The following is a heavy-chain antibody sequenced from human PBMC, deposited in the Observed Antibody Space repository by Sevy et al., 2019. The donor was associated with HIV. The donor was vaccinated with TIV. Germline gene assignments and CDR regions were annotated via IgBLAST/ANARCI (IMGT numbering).Heavy chain of an antibody. D-gene: IGHD6-13*01. CDR1: GYTFTSYW. Sequence: GQSLKISCTGSGYTFTSYWISWLRQMPGKGLEYMGKIDPSGSYTDYSPSFRGHVTISVDKSISTAYLQWSSLMASDTAIYHCARQPAAATAHFYYYYYMDVWGKGTPVTVSS. CDR2: IDPSGSYT. V-gene: IGHV5-10-1*01. J-gene: IGHJ6*03. CDR3: ARQPAAATAHFYYYYYMDV.